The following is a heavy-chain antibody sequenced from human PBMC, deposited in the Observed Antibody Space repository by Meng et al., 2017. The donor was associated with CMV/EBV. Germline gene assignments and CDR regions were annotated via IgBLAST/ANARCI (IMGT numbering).Heavy chain of an antibody. CDR1: GFTFSSYS. V-gene: IGHV3-21*01. CDR2: ISSSSSYI. J-gene: IGHJ4*02. Sequence: GESLKISCAASGFTFSSYSMNWVRQAPGKGLEWVSSISSSSSYIYYADSVKGRFTISRDNAKNSLYLQMNSPRAEDTAVYYCAREGYCSGGSCNSDYWGQGTLVTVSS. CDR3: AREGYCSGGSCNSDY. D-gene: IGHD2-15*01.